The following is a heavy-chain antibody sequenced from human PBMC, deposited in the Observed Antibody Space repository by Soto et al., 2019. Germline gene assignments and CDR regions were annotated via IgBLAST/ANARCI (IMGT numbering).Heavy chain of an antibody. V-gene: IGHV3-21*01. CDR3: ANGLTYYDTLTGYYKASVDYYYGMDV. CDR2: ISSSSSYI. J-gene: IGHJ6*02. CDR1: GFTFSSYS. Sequence: GGSLRLSCAASGFTFSSYSMNWVRQAPGKGLEWVSSISSSSSYIYYADSVKGRFTISRDNAKNSLYLQMNSLRAEDTAVYYCANGLTYYDTLTGYYKASVDYYYGMDVWGQGATVTV. D-gene: IGHD3-9*01.